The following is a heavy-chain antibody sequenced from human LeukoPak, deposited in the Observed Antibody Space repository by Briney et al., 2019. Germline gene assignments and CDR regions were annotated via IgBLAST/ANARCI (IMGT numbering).Heavy chain of an antibody. V-gene: IGHV4-34*01. Sequence: SETLSLTCAVYGGSFSGYYWSWIRQPPGKGLEWIGEINHSGSTNYNPSLKSRVTISVDTSKNQFSLKPSSVTAADAAVYYCARGRYSSSWPTPYYYYGMDVWGQGTTVTVSS. J-gene: IGHJ6*02. CDR2: INHSGST. CDR3: ARGRYSSSWPTPYYYYGMDV. CDR1: GGSFSGYY. D-gene: IGHD6-13*01.